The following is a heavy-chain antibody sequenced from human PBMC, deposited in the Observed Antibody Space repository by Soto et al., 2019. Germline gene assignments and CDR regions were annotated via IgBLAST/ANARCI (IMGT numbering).Heavy chain of an antibody. Sequence: GGSLRLSCAASGFTFSSYWMNWVRQAPGKGLEWVANIKQDGSEINYLDSVKGRFTISRDNAKNSLYLQMNSLRTEDTAVYYCANSDFWSGYPIDYWGQGTLVTVSS. CDR2: IKQDGSEI. J-gene: IGHJ4*02. CDR1: GFTFSSYW. V-gene: IGHV3-7*01. CDR3: ANSDFWSGYPIDY. D-gene: IGHD3-3*01.